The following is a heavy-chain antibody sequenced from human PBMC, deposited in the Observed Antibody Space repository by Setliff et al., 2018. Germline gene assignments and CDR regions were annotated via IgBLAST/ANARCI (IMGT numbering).Heavy chain of an antibody. CDR2: IYTSGNT. V-gene: IGHV4-61*09. Sequence: LSLTCSVSGASITSGGFYWGWIRQPPGKGLEWIGNIYTSGNTNYNPSLKSRVSISVDTSKNQFSLRLTSVTAADTAIYYCARNPASGAYYSSRPFHFDYWGQGALVTVSS. CDR1: GASITSGGFY. CDR3: ARNPASGAYYSSRPFHFDY. D-gene: IGHD3-22*01. J-gene: IGHJ4*02.